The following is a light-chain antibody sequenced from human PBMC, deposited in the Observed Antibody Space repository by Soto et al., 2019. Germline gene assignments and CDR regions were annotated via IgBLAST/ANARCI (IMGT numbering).Light chain of an antibody. CDR3: QHYNNRPMYT. Sequence: DIQMTQSPSSLSASVGDRVTITCQASQDISNYLNGYQQKPGKAPKLLIYGGSNLETGVPSRFSGSGSGTDFTFTISSLQPEDIAAYYCQHYNNRPMYTFGQGTRLEIK. CDR2: GGS. CDR1: QDISNY. V-gene: IGKV1-33*01. J-gene: IGKJ2*01.